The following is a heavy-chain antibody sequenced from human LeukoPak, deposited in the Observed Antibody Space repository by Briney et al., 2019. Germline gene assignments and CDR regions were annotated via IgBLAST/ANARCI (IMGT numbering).Heavy chain of an antibody. D-gene: IGHD2-15*01. V-gene: IGHV7-4-1*02. CDR2: INTNTGNP. Sequence: GASVKVSCKASGYTFTSYAMNWVRQAPGQGLEWMGWINTNTGNPTYAQGFTGRFVFSLDTSVSTAYLQISSLKAEDTAVYYCARGRSRICSGGSCYGRSAFDIWGQGTMVTVSS. J-gene: IGHJ3*02. CDR3: ARGRSRICSGGSCYGRSAFDI. CDR1: GYTFTSYA.